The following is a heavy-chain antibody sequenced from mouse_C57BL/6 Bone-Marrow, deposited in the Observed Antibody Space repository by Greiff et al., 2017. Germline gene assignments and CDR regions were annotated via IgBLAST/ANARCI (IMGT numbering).Heavy chain of an antibody. J-gene: IGHJ2*02. CDR3: SRRGDCYPPDY. CDR1: GYTFNSYW. CDR2: IDPSDSYT. Sequence: QVQLQQPGAELVMPGASVKLSCKASGYTFNSYWMHWVKQRPGQGLEWIGEIDPSDSYTNYNQKFKGKSTLTVDKSSCTAYMQLSSLTSEDSAVDYCSRRGDCYPPDYWGQGTSLTVSS. D-gene: IGHD2-3*01. V-gene: IGHV1-69*01.